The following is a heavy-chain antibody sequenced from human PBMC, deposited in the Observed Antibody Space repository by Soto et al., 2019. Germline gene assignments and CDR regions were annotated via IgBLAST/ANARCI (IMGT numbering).Heavy chain of an antibody. J-gene: IGHJ6*02. CDR3: VRMNAESYSSYYAMDV. V-gene: IGHV2-26*01. D-gene: IGHD3-10*01. CDR2: IFSDAER. Sequence: GSGPTLVNPTETLTLTCNVSGFSLTTGRMGVSWIRQPPGKALEWLAHIFSDAERSYSRSLQGRLTVSKVGSGSHVVLTMTNMDPVDTGTYFCVRMNAESYSSYYAMDVWGQGTTVTVS. CDR1: GFSLTTGRMG.